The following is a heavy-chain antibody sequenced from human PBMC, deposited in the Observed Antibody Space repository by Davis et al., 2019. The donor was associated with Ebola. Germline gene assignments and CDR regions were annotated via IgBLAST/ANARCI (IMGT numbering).Heavy chain of an antibody. J-gene: IGHJ6*02. V-gene: IGHV4-39*07. D-gene: IGHD5-18*01. CDR1: GGSISISTYY. Sequence: SETLSLTCTVSGGSISISTYYWAWIRQPPGKGLEWIGSIYYSGTTYSNPSLKSRVTISVDTSKNQFSLKLSSVTAADTAVYYCARGIHGYSYGYGYYYYGMDVWGQGTTVTVSS. CDR2: IYYSGTT. CDR3: ARGIHGYSYGYGYYYYGMDV.